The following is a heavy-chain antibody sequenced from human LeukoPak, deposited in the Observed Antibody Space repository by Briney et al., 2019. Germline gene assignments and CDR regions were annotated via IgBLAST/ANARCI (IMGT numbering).Heavy chain of an antibody. J-gene: IGHJ4*02. D-gene: IGHD6-13*01. CDR1: GYTFTSYG. V-gene: IGHV1-18*01. CDR3: ARDVEQQLVRAVDY. Sequence: ATVKVSCKASGYTFTSYGISWVRQAPGQGLEWMGWISAYNGNTNYAQKLQGRVTMTTDTSTSTAYMELRSLRSDDTAVYYCARDVEQQLVRAVDYWGQGTLVTVSS. CDR2: ISAYNGNT.